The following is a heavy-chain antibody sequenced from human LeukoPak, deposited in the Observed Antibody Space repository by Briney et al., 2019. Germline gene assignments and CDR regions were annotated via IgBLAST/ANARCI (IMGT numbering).Heavy chain of an antibody. V-gene: IGHV4-59*01. CDR1: GGSISSYY. J-gene: IGHJ4*02. D-gene: IGHD6-13*01. Sequence: PSETLSLTCTVSGGSISSYYWSWIRQPPGKRLEWIGYIYYSGSTNYNPSLKSRVTISIDTSKNQFSLKLSSVTAADTAVYYCARVRYSSSWYYFDYWGQGTLVTVSS. CDR3: ARVRYSSSWYYFDY. CDR2: IYYSGST.